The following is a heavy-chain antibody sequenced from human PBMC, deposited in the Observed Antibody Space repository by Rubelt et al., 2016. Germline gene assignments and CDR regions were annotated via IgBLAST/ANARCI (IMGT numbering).Heavy chain of an antibody. Sequence: QLQLQESGPGLVQPSETLSLTCLVSGGSISSDNYHWGWIRQPPGKGLEWIGSIYTSGSTNYNPSLKSRVTMSVDTSKNQYSRKLKSVTAADTAVYYCARELVETAMTKIDYLGQGTLVTVSS. D-gene: IGHD5-18*01. V-gene: IGHV4-39*07. CDR3: ARELVETAMTKIDY. CDR2: IYTSGST. CDR1: GGSISSDNYH. J-gene: IGHJ4*02.